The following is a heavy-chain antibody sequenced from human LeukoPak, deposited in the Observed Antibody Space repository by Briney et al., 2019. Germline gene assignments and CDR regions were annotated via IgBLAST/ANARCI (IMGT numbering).Heavy chain of an antibody. V-gene: IGHV4-39*01. D-gene: IGHD6-13*01. CDR3: ARCPIAAASNWFDP. CDR2: IYYSGST. Sequence: SETLSLTCTVSGGSISSSSYYWGWIRQPPGKGLEWIGSIYYSGSTYYNPSLKSRVTISVDTSKNQFSLKLSSVTAADTAVYYCARCPIAAASNWFDPWGQGTLVTVSS. CDR1: GGSISSSSYY. J-gene: IGHJ5*02.